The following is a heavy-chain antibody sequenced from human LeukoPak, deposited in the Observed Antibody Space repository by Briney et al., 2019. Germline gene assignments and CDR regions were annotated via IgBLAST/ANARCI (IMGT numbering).Heavy chain of an antibody. CDR1: GGSFSGYY. CDR2: INHSGST. V-gene: IGHV4-34*01. CDR3: ARAYCVGDCTVLHIYFDN. J-gene: IGHJ4*02. D-gene: IGHD2-21*02. Sequence: SGTLSLTCAVYGGSFSGYYWSWIRQPPGKGLEWIGEINHSGSTNYNPSLKSRVTISVDTSKNQFSLKLRSVMAADTAVYYCARAYCVGDCTVLHIYFDNWGQGTLVTVSS.